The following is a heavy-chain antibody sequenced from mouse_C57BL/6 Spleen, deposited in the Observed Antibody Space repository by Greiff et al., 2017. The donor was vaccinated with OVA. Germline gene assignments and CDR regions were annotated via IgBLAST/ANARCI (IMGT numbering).Heavy chain of an antibody. J-gene: IGHJ2*01. CDR3: ARERGSSGSFDY. V-gene: IGHV1-82*01. CDR2: IYPGDGDT. Sequence: QVQLKESGPELVKPGASVKISCKASGYAFSSSWMNWVKQRPGKGLEWIGRIYPGDGDTNYNGKFKGKATLTADKSSSTAYMQLSSLTSEDSAVYFCARERGSSGSFDYWGQGTTLTVSS. CDR1: GYAFSSSW. D-gene: IGHD3-2*02.